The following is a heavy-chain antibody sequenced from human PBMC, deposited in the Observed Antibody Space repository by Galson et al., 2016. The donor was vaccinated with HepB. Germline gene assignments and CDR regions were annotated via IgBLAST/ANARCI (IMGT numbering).Heavy chain of an antibody. CDR2: ISGSGGTT. CDR1: GYNFSIYS. D-gene: IGHD2-15*01. J-gene: IGHJ1*01. Sequence: SLRLSCAASGYNFSIYSINWVRQPPGKGLEWVSSISGSGGTTYYADSLKGRFTISRDNSKSTLYLQMNSLRAEDTAVYYCAKGAYSLPENFQHWGQGTLVTVSS. V-gene: IGHV3-23*01. CDR3: AKGAYSLPENFQH.